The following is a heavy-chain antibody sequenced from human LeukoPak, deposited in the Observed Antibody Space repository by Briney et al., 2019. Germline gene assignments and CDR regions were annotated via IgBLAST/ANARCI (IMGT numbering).Heavy chain of an antibody. D-gene: IGHD5-24*01. Sequence: GGSLRLSCAASGFTFRNYWMHWLRQAPGKGLVWVSHVKGDGSFTDYADSVKGRFTISRDNAKNTLYLQMYSLRAEDTAAYYCVRDGDDYNFDYWGQGSLVTVSS. CDR2: VKGDGSFT. CDR1: GFTFRNYW. V-gene: IGHV3-74*01. J-gene: IGHJ4*02. CDR3: VRDGDDYNFDY.